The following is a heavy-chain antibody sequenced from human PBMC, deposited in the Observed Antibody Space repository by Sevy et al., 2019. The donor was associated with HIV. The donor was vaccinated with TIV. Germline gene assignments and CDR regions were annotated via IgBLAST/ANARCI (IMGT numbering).Heavy chain of an antibody. CDR1: GFTFSSYG. CDR2: IWYDGSNK. D-gene: IGHD2-2*02. J-gene: IGHJ4*02. Sequence: GGSLRLSCAASGFTFSSYGMHWVRQAPGKGLEWVAVIWYDGSNKYYADSVKGRFTISRDNSKNTLYLQMNSLRAEDTAVYYWARLGYCSSTSCYMGGTDYWGQGTLVTVSS. V-gene: IGHV3-33*08. CDR3: ARLGYCSSTSCYMGGTDY.